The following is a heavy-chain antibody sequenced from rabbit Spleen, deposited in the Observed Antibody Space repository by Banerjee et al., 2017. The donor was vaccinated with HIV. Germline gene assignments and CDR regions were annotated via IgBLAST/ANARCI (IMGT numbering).Heavy chain of an antibody. CDR1: GFYFSNKAV. V-gene: IGHV1S45*01. CDR2: IKAVTGKA. J-gene: IGHJ4*01. CDR3: ARDLDGVIGRNFGW. Sequence: QEQIVEYGGDLVQHEGSLTLTCKASGFYFSNKAVMSWVSKDPGKGLEWMACIKAVTGKAVYTSWAKGRFTVSKTSSTTVTLQMTSLTAADTATYFCARDLDGVIGRNFGWWGPGTLVTV. D-gene: IGHD1-1*01.